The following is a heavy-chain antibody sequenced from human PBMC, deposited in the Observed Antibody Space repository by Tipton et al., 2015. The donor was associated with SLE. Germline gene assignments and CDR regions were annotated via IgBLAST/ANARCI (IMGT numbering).Heavy chain of an antibody. CDR3: ARATEVPAATLRPNDAFDV. CDR1: GGSISSYF. Sequence: TLSLTCTVSGGSISSYFWAWIRQPPGRGLEWIGSIYYSGSTYYNPSLKSRVAISFDTSRQQFSLRLTSVTAADTAVYYCARATEVPAATLRPNDAFDVWGQGTMVTVSS. V-gene: IGHV4-39*07. CDR2: IYYSGST. J-gene: IGHJ3*01. D-gene: IGHD2-2*01.